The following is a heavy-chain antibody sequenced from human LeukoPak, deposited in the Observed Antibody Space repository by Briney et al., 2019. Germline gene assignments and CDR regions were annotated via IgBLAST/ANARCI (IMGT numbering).Heavy chain of an antibody. Sequence: SETLSLTCAISGYSISSGYYWGWVRQPPGKGLEWIGSIYHSGTTYYNPSLKSRVTISVDTSKNQFSLKLSSVTAADTAVYYCARELSWRFDYWGQGTLVTVSS. CDR1: GYSISSGYY. CDR2: IYHSGTT. CDR3: ARELSWRFDY. J-gene: IGHJ4*02. D-gene: IGHD6-13*01. V-gene: IGHV4-38-2*02.